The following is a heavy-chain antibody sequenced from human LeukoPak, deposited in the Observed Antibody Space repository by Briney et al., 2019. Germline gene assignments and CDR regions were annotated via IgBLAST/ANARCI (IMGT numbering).Heavy chain of an antibody. CDR2: IYYSGST. J-gene: IGHJ4*02. Sequence: SETLSLTCTFSGVSISSSSYYWGWIRQPPGKGLEWIGSIYYSGSTYYNPSLKSRVTISVDTSKNQFSLKLSSVTAADTAVYYCATYRRSPNYSFDYWGQGTLVTVSS. CDR1: GVSISSSSYY. CDR3: ATYRRSPNYSFDY. D-gene: IGHD4/OR15-4a*01. V-gene: IGHV4-39*01.